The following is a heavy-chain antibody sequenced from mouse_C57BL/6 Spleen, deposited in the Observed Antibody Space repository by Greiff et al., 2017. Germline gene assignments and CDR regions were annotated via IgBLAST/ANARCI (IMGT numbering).Heavy chain of an antibody. CDR3: ARRDGYYAMDY. J-gene: IGHJ4*01. V-gene: IGHV5-17*01. D-gene: IGHD2-3*01. CDR2: ISSGSSTI. Sequence: DVHLVESGGGLVKPGGSLKLSCAASGFTFSDYGMHWVRQAPEKGLEWVAYISSGSSTIYYADTVKGRFTISRDNAKNTLFLQMTSLRSEDTAMYYCARRDGYYAMDYWGQGTSVTVSS. CDR1: GFTFSDYG.